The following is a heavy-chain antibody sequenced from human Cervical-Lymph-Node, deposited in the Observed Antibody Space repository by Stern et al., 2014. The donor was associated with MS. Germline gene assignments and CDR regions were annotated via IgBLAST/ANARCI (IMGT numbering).Heavy chain of an antibody. V-gene: IGHV3-21*01. J-gene: IGHJ3*02. D-gene: IGHD3-9*01. CDR3: ARDCRLRYFDWPTGVPDAFDI. CDR2: ISSSRSYV. CDR1: GFTFSNYS. Sequence: VQLVQSGGGLVKPGASLRLSCAASGFTFSNYSINWVRQAPGQVLEWVSSISSSRSYVYSADSVKGRFTISRDNAKNSLYLQMNSLRAEDTAVYYCARDCRLRYFDWPTGVPDAFDIWGQGTMVTVSS.